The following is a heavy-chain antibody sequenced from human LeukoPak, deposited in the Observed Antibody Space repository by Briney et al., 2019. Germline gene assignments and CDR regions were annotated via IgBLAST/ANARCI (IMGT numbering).Heavy chain of an antibody. CDR2: IYHSGST. D-gene: IGHD2-2*01. J-gene: IGHJ6*03. CDR3: ARGSIVVVPAAPQNYYYYYMDV. Sequence: SQTLSLTCTVSGYSISSGYYWGWIRQPPGKGLEWIGSIYHSGSTYYNPSLKSRVTMSVDTSKNQFSLKLSSVTAADTAVYYCARGSIVVVPAAPQNYYYYYMDVWGKGTTVTVSS. CDR1: GYSISSGYY. V-gene: IGHV4-38-2*02.